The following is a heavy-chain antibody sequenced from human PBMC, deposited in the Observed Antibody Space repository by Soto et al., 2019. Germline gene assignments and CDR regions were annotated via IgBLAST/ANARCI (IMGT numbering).Heavy chain of an antibody. J-gene: IGHJ3*02. CDR2: IYPGDSDT. CDR3: AREITFGGVIAISRAVDI. CDR1: GYSFTSYW. Sequence: GESLKISCKGSGYSFTSYWIGWVRQMPGKGLEWMGIIYPGDSDTRYSPSFQGQVTISADKSISTAYLQWSSLKASDTAMYYCAREITFGGVIAISRAVDIWGQGTMVTVSS. V-gene: IGHV5-51*01. D-gene: IGHD3-16*02.